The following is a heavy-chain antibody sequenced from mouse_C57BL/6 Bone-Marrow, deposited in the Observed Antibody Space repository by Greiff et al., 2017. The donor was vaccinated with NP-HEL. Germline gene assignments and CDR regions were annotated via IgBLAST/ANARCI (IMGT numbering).Heavy chain of an antibody. Sequence: EVMLVESGGGLVKPGGSLKLSCAASGFTFSRYAMSWVRQTPDKRLEWVATISDGGSYTYYPDNVKGRFTISRDNAKNNLYLQMSHLKSEDTAMYYCARLVAYWGQGTLVTVSA. J-gene: IGHJ3*01. CDR1: GFTFSRYA. CDR3: ARLVAY. V-gene: IGHV5-4*03. CDR2: ISDGGSYT.